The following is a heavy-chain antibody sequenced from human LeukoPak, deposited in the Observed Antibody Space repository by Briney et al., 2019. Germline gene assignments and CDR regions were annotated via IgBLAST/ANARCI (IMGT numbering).Heavy chain of an antibody. J-gene: IGHJ4*02. CDR3: ARGGSSSSGFDY. CDR1: GFTVSSNY. Sequence: PGGSLRLSCAASGFTVSSNYMTWVRQAPGKGLEWVSSISSSSSYIYYADSVKGRFTISRDNAKNSLYLQMNSLRAEDTAVYYCARGGSSSSGFDYWGQGTLVTVSS. D-gene: IGHD6-6*01. CDR2: ISSSSSYI. V-gene: IGHV3-21*01.